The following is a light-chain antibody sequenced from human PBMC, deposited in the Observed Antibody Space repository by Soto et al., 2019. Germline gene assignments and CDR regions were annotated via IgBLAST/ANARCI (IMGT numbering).Light chain of an antibody. V-gene: IGLV1-47*01. CDR3: AAWDDSLSGLV. CDR2: RNN. CDR1: SSNIGSNY. Sequence: QSVLTQPPSASGTPGQRVTISCSGSSSNIGSNYVYWYQQLPGTAPKHLIYRNNQRPSGVPDRFSDSKSGTSASLAISGLRSEDEADYYCAAWDDSLSGLVFGRGTKVTVL. J-gene: IGLJ2*01.